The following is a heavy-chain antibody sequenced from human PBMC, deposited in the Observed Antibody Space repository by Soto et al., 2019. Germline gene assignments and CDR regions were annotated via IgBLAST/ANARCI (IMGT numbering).Heavy chain of an antibody. CDR2: INSDGSST. V-gene: IGHV3-74*01. J-gene: IGHJ6*02. CDR3: ARDKRDEWLLFPYYYYGMDV. Sequence: PGGSLRLSCAASGFTFSSYWMHWVRQAPGKGLVWVSRINSDGSSTSYADSVKGRFTISRDNAKNTLYLQMNSLRAEDTAVYYCARDKRDEWLLFPYYYYGMDVWGQGTTVTVSS. CDR1: GFTFSSYW. D-gene: IGHD3-3*01.